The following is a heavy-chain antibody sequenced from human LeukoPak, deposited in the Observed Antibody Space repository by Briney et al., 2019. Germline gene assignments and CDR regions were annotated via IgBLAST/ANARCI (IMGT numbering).Heavy chain of an antibody. V-gene: IGHV1-2*02. J-gene: IGHJ4*02. D-gene: IGHD3-3*01. CDR3: ARDGFTIFGVVGEPADY. CDR2: INPNSGGT. Sequence: ASVKVSCKASGYTFTGYYMHWVRQAPGQGLEWMGWINPNSGGTNYAQKFQGRVTMTRDTSISTAYMELSRLRSDDTAVYYCARDGFTIFGVVGEPADYWGQGTLVTVSS. CDR1: GYTFTGYY.